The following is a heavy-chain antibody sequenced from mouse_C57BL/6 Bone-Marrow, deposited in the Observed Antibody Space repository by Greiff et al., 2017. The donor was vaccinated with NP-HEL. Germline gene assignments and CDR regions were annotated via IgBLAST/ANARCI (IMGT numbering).Heavy chain of an antibody. D-gene: IGHD2-1*01. Sequence: VQLQQSGPELVKPGASVKISCKASGYTFTDYNMNWVKQSNGKSLEWIGVINPNYGTTSYNQKFKGKATLTVDQSASTAYMQLNSLTSEDSAVYDCAKELYYGNWYYGEYWGQGTTLTVSS. V-gene: IGHV1-39*01. CDR1: GYTFTDYN. CDR2: INPNYGTT. J-gene: IGHJ2*01. CDR3: AKELYYGNWYYGEY.